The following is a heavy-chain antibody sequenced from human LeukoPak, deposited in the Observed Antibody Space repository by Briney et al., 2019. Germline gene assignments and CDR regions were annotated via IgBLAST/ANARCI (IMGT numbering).Heavy chain of an antibody. J-gene: IGHJ4*02. D-gene: IGHD3-10*01. V-gene: IGHV3-7*01. CDR2: IKLDGSEK. Sequence: GGSLRLSCAASGFTFSSYWMSWVRQAPGKGLEWVANIKLDGSEKNYVDSVMGRFTISRDNAKKTLFLQMISLRAEDTAVYYCARDERLWFGESEFDSWGQGTLVTVSS. CDR1: GFTFSSYW. CDR3: ARDERLWFGESEFDS.